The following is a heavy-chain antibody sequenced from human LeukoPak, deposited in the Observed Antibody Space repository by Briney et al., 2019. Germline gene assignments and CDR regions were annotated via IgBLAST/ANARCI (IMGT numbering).Heavy chain of an antibody. CDR3: ARSPYNWNARGSLDY. Sequence: KSSETLSLTCSVSGDSISSSTYYWSWIRQPPGKGLEWIGEINHSGSTNYNPSLKSRVTISVDTSKNQFSLKLSSVTAADTAVYYCARSPYNWNARGSLDYWGQGTLVTVSS. V-gene: IGHV4-39*07. D-gene: IGHD1-1*01. CDR2: INHSGST. CDR1: GDSISSSTYY. J-gene: IGHJ4*02.